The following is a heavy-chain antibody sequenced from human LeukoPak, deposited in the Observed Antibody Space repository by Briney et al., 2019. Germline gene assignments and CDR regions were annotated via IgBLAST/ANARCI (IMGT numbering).Heavy chain of an antibody. D-gene: IGHD1-26*01. V-gene: IGHV4-39*07. CDR2: IYYSGST. Sequence: SETLSLTCTVSGGSISSSSYYWGWIRQPPGKGLEWIGSIYYSGSTYYNPSLKSRVTIPVDTSKNQFSLKLSSVTAADTAVYYCARGDVGATPFDYWGQGTLVTVSP. CDR3: ARGDVGATPFDY. CDR1: GGSISSSSYY. J-gene: IGHJ4*02.